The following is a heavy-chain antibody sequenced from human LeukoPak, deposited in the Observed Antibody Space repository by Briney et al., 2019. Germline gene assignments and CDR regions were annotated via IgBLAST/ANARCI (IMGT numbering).Heavy chain of an antibody. D-gene: IGHD1-26*01. Sequence: GGSLRLSCAASGFTFSTYSMNWVRQAPGKGLEWVSAITGGGGNTYYADSVKGRFTISRDNSKNTLYLQMNNLRAEDTAVYYCGKNRYSGSLSPFDIWGQGTMVTVSS. CDR2: ITGGGGNT. J-gene: IGHJ3*02. V-gene: IGHV3-23*01. CDR3: GKNRYSGSLSPFDI. CDR1: GFTFSTYS.